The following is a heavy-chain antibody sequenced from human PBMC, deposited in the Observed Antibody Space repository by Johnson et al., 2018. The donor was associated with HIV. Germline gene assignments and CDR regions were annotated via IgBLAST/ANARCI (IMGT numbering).Heavy chain of an antibody. CDR2: ISYDGSNK. J-gene: IGHJ3*02. V-gene: IGHV3-30-3*01. CDR3: AREVGGDIVVVPAAPGAFDI. Sequence: QVQLVESGGGVVQPGGSLRLSCAASGFTFSSYAIHWVRQAPGKGLEWVAIISYDGSNKYYADSVKGRFTISRDNSKNTLYLQMNSLRAEDTAVYYCAREVGGDIVVVPAAPGAFDIWGQGTMVTVSS. D-gene: IGHD2-2*01. CDR1: GFTFSSYA.